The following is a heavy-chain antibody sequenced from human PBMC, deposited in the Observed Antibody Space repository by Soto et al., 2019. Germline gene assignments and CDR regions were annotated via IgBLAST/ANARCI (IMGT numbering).Heavy chain of an antibody. Sequence: QVQLQESGPGLVKPSGTLSLTCAVSGGSFTSNNWWTWIRQPPGQGLEWIGEIYRTGSTNYNPSLKSRVTISFDKSENQVSLKVASLTAADTAVYYCASRDPGASVDYWGQGTLVTVSS. V-gene: IGHV4-4*02. CDR2: IYRTGST. CDR1: GGSFTSNNW. J-gene: IGHJ4*02. D-gene: IGHD1-26*01. CDR3: ASRDPGASVDY.